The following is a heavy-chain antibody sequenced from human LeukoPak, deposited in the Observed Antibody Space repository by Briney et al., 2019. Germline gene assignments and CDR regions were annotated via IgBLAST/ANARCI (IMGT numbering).Heavy chain of an antibody. V-gene: IGHV1-2*02. CDR2: VNPHSGGT. CDR1: GYSFIDYY. J-gene: IGHJ4*02. CDR3: ARDIGDYYGSGSYWLL. Sequence: ASVKVSCKASGYSFIDYYIHWVRQAPGQGLEWMGWVNPHSGGTKFAQKFQGRVTMTRDTSINTAYTEVSSLRSDDTAVYYCARDIGDYYGSGSYWLLWGQGTLVTVAS. D-gene: IGHD3-10*01.